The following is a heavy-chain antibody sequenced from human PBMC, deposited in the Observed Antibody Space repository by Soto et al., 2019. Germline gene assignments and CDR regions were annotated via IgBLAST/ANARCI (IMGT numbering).Heavy chain of an antibody. Sequence: VQVVESGGGLVQPGGSLRLSCAASGFTVSNNYMTWVRQAPGKGLEWVSVIYSDGHTYYADSVKGRFTISRDNSKNTLYLQMNRLTAEDTAVYYCARVGWDLRGRAFDIWGQGTLVTVST. CDR2: IYSDGHT. V-gene: IGHV3-66*01. J-gene: IGHJ3*02. CDR3: ARVGWDLRGRAFDI. D-gene: IGHD1-26*01. CDR1: GFTVSNNY.